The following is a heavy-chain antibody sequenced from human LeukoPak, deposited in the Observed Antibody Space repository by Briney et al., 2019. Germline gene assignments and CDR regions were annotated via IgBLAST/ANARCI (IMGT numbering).Heavy chain of an antibody. CDR3: ARVLDPKYGMDV. Sequence: ASVKVSCKASGYTFTSYAMHWVRQAPGQGLEWMGWINAGNGNTKYSQKFQGRVTITRDTSASTAYMELSSLRSEDTAVYYCARVLDPKYGMDVWGQGTTVTVSS. CDR2: INAGNGNT. V-gene: IGHV1-3*01. CDR1: GYTFTSYA. J-gene: IGHJ6*02.